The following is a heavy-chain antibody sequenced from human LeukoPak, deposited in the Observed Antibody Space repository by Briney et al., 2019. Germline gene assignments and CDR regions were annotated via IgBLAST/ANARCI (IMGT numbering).Heavy chain of an antibody. V-gene: IGHV4-30-4*07. CDR2: IYYSGTT. D-gene: IGHD3-10*01. CDR3: ARVPLFGWAPYYYYYYMDV. J-gene: IGHJ6*03. Sequence: SQTLSLTCAVSGGSISSGTYSWSWIRQPPGKGLEWIGYIYYSGTTYYNPSLKSRVTISVDTSKNQFSLKLSSVTAADTAVYYCARVPLFGWAPYYYYYYMDVWGKGTTVTVSS. CDR1: GGSISSGTYS.